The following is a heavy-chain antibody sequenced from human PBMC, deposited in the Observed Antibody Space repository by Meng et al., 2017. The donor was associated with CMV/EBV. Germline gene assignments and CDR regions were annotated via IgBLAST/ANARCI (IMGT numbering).Heavy chain of an antibody. J-gene: IGHJ3*02. Sequence: ASVKVSCKASGYTFTSYDINWVRQATGQGLEWMGWMNPNSGNTGYAQKFQGRVTMTRNTSISTAYMELSSLRSEDTAVYYCARVAGYNDFWSGYYRPSDAFDIRGQGTMVTVSS. D-gene: IGHD3-3*01. CDR2: MNPNSGNT. V-gene: IGHV1-8*01. CDR1: GYTFTSYD. CDR3: ARVAGYNDFWSGYYRPSDAFDI.